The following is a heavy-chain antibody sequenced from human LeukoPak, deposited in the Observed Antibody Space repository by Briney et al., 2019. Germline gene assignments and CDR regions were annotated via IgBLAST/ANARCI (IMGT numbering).Heavy chain of an antibody. CDR1: GVSISSSDYY. D-gene: IGHD3-22*01. Sequence: SETLSLTCTVPGVSISSSDYYWGWIRQPPGKGLEWIGSIYYSGRTYYNPPLKSRVTISVDTSKNQFSLKLSSVTAADTAVYYCARLVDYDSSGYLDYWGQGTLVTVSS. CDR3: ARLVDYDSSGYLDY. V-gene: IGHV4-39*07. J-gene: IGHJ4*02. CDR2: IYYSGRT.